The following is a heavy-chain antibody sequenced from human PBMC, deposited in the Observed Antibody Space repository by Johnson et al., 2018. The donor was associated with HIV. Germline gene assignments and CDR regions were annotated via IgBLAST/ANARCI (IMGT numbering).Heavy chain of an antibody. CDR2: IIGSGGST. J-gene: IGHJ3*02. CDR1: GFTFSSYA. Sequence: VQLVESGGGLVQPGGSLSLSCAASGFTFSSYAMSWVRQAPGKGLEWVSTIIGSGGSTFYAESVKGRFSISRDNSKNTLYLQMNSLRAGDTAVFYCAKDAYFSGCRCYWFGAFDSWGQGTMVTVSS. D-gene: IGHD2-15*01. V-gene: IGHV3-23*04. CDR3: AKDAYFSGCRCYWFGAFDS.